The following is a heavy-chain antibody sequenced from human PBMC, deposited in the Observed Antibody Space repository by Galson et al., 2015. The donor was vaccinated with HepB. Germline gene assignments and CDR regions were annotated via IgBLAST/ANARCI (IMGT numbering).Heavy chain of an antibody. Sequence: SLRLSCAASGFTFSSYSMNWVRQAPGKGLEWVSSISSSSSYIYYADSVKGRFTISRDNAKNSLYLQMNSLRAEDTAVYYCARVEKTVTTGGVFDYWGQGTLVTVSS. J-gene: IGHJ4*02. CDR3: ARVEKTVTTGGVFDY. D-gene: IGHD4-17*01. CDR2: ISSSSSYI. V-gene: IGHV3-21*01. CDR1: GFTFSSYS.